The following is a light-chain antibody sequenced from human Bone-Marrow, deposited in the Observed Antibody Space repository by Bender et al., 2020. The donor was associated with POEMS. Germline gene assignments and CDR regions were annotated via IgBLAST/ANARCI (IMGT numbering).Light chain of an antibody. V-gene: IGLV4-69*02. CDR3: QTWGTGIGWV. CDR2: VNSDGSQ. CDR1: SAHNSHA. J-gene: IGLJ3*02. Sequence: QFVLTQSPSASASLGASVKLTCTLSSAHNSHAIAWHQYQPERGPRYLMIVNSDGSQTKGDGIPDRFSGSSSGAERYLTISSLQSEDESEYYCQTWGTGIGWVFGGGTKLTVL.